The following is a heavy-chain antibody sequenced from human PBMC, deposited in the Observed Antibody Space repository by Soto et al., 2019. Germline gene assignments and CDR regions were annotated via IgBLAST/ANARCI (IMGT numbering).Heavy chain of an antibody. CDR2: IYYSGST. J-gene: IGHJ3*02. CDR3: ARVVRGVKAFDI. CDR1: GGSISSYY. Sequence: SETLSLTCTVSGGSISSYYWSWIWQPPGKGLEWIGYIYYSGSTNYNPSLKSRVTISVDTSKNQFSLKLSSVTAADTAVYYCARVVRGVKAFDIWGQGTMVTVSS. V-gene: IGHV4-59*01. D-gene: IGHD3-10*01.